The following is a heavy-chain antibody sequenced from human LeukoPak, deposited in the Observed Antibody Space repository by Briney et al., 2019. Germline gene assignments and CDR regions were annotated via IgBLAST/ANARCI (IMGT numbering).Heavy chain of an antibody. CDR2: IIPLLDIA. Sequence: SVKLSCKASGGTFSSYAISWVRQAPGQGLEWMGRIIPLLDIANYAQKFQGRVTITADKYTSTAYMELSSLRSEDTAVYYCARVGFGELLDYYYGMDVWGQGTTVTVSS. CDR1: GGTFSSYA. J-gene: IGHJ6*02. D-gene: IGHD3-10*01. CDR3: ARVGFGELLDYYYGMDV. V-gene: IGHV1-69*04.